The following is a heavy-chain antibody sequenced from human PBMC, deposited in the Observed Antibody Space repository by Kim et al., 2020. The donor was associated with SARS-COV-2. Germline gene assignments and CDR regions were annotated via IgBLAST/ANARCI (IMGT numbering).Heavy chain of an antibody. CDR3: ARLFGSGSPIRVIY. D-gene: IGHD3-10*01. V-gene: IGHV4-39*01. J-gene: IGHJ4*02. Sequence: SETLSLTCSVSGDSISGSNYYWGWIRQPPGKGLEWIANIYFTGSAYYNPSLKSRVTISVDTSKNQFSLRLSSVTAADTAVYYCARLFGSGSPIRVIYWGQGTLVTVSS. CDR2: IYFTGSA. CDR1: GDSISGSNYY.